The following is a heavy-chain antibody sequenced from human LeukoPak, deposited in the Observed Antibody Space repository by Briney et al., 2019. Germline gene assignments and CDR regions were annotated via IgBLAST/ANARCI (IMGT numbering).Heavy chain of an antibody. Sequence: GASVKVSCKASGYTFTGYYMHWVRQAPGQGLEWMGWINPNSGGTNYAQKFQGRVTMTRDTSISTAYMELSRLRSDDTAVYYCARAGGRSGGRYYYYMDVWGRGTTVTVSS. CDR2: INPNSGGT. D-gene: IGHD2-15*01. CDR1: GYTFTGYY. J-gene: IGHJ6*03. CDR3: ARAGGRSGGRYYYYMDV. V-gene: IGHV1-2*02.